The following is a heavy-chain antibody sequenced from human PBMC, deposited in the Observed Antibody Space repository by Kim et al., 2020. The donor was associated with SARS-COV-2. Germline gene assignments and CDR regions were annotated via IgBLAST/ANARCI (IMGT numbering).Heavy chain of an antibody. V-gene: IGHV4-34*01. CDR1: GGSFSGYY. CDR3: ARGFFHYYDSSGYFGYYYYGMDA. J-gene: IGHJ6*02. Sequence: SETLSLTCAVYGGSFSGYYWSWIRQPPGKGLEWIGEINHSGSTNYNPSLKSRVTISVDTSKNQFSLKLSSVTAAGTAVYYCARGFFHYYDSSGYFGYYYYGMDAWGQGTTVTVSS. CDR2: INHSGST. D-gene: IGHD3-22*01.